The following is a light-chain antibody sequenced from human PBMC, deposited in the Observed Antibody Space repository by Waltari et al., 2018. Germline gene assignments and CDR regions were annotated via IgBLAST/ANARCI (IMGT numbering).Light chain of an antibody. V-gene: IGLV6-57*01. CDR3: QSYASNNQRV. J-gene: IGLJ3*02. CDR2: ENE. Sequence: QQRPGRFPTPVVSENEQRPSGVPYRFFGSIDSSSSSASLTITGLKPEDESNYSCQSYASNNQRVFCGGTKLTFL.